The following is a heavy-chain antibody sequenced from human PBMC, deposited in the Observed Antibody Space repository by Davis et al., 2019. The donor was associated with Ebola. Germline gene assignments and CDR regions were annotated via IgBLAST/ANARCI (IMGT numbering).Heavy chain of an antibody. CDR1: GFTFSNYA. Sequence: PGGSLRLSCAASGFTFSNYAMSWVRQAPGKGLEWVSAISGSGRDTYYADSVKGRFTISRDNSKNTLYLQMNSLRAEDTAVYYCAKGSLYGSRSITAGVDVWGQGTTVTVSS. D-gene: IGHD4-17*01. J-gene: IGHJ6*02. V-gene: IGHV3-23*01. CDR3: AKGSLYGSRSITAGVDV. CDR2: ISGSGRDT.